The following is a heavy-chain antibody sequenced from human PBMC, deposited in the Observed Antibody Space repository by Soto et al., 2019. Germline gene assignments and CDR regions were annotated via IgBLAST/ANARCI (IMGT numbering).Heavy chain of an antibody. CDR3: AKDIRILEWSAQSDY. CDR2: IKSKTDGGTT. V-gene: IGHV3-15*05. J-gene: IGHJ4*02. CDR1: GFIFSDAW. Sequence: EVQLVESGGGLVKSGGSLRLSCAASGFIFSDAWMSWVRQAPGKGLEWVGRIKSKTDGGTTDYAAPVKGRFTISRDDSKTTLYLQMNSLRAEDTALYYCAKDIRILEWSAQSDYWGQGTLVTVSS. D-gene: IGHD3-3*01.